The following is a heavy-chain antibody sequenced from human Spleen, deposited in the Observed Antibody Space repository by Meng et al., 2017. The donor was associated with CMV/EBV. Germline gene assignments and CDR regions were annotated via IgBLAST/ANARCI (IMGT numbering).Heavy chain of an antibody. CDR2: IIPILSTT. V-gene: IGHV1-69*05. D-gene: IGHD3-3*01. CDR3: ARVSNFWSGYYTFYGMDV. J-gene: IGHJ6*02. Sequence: SVKVSCKASGYTFTSYGISWVRQAPGQGLEWMGGIIPILSTTNYAQKFQGRVTITTDESTSTAYMELSSLRSEDTAVYYCARVSNFWSGYYTFYGMDVWGQGTAVTVSS. CDR1: GYTFTSYG.